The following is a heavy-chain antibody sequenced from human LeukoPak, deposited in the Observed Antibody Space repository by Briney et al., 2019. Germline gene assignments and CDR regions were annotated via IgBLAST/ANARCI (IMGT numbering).Heavy chain of an antibody. Sequence: SVKVSCKASGGTFNSYAISWVRQAPGQGLEWMGGIIPIFDTANYAQKFQGRVTITTDESTNTAYMELSSLRSKDTAVYYCARVGRMAAPFFDYWGEGTLVTVSS. J-gene: IGHJ4*02. V-gene: IGHV1-69*05. CDR3: ARVGRMAAPFFDY. CDR2: IIPIFDTA. D-gene: IGHD6-6*01. CDR1: GGTFNSYA.